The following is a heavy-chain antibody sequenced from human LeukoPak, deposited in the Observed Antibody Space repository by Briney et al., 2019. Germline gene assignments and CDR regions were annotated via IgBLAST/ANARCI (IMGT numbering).Heavy chain of an antibody. D-gene: IGHD2-2*01. Sequence: GGSLRLSCAASGFTFSSYEMNWVRQAPGKGLEWVSDISSSGRIIYYADSVKGRFTISGDNTKNSLYLQMNSLRAEDTAVYYCARVSRYANDYWGQGTLVTVSS. CDR3: ARVSRYANDY. J-gene: IGHJ4*02. V-gene: IGHV3-48*03. CDR1: GFTFSSYE. CDR2: ISSSGRII.